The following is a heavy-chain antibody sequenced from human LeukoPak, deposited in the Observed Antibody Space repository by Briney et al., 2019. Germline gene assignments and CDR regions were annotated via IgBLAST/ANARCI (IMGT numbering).Heavy chain of an antibody. CDR3: ARAPRRSRWELPQGFDY. V-gene: IGHV1-18*01. Sequence: ASVKVSCKASGYTFTSYGISWVRQAPGQGLEWMGWISAYNGNTNYAQKLQGRVTMTTDTSTSTAYMELRSLRSDDTAVYYCARAPRRSRWELPQGFDYWGQGTLVTVSS. CDR2: ISAYNGNT. CDR1: GYTFTSYG. J-gene: IGHJ4*02. D-gene: IGHD1-26*01.